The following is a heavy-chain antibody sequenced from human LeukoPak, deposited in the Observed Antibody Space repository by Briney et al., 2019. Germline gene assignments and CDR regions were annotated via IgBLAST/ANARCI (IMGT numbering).Heavy chain of an antibody. Sequence: SETLSLTCPVSGGSISSYYWSWIRQPAGKGLEWIGRIYTSGSTNYNPSLKSRVTMSVDTSKNQFSLKLSSVTAADTAVYYCARXRVNRXVRGVIGYFDYWGQGTLVTVSS. V-gene: IGHV4-4*07. CDR1: GGSISSYY. J-gene: IGHJ4*02. CDR3: ARXRVNRXVRGVIGYFDY. D-gene: IGHD3-10*01. CDR2: IYTSGST.